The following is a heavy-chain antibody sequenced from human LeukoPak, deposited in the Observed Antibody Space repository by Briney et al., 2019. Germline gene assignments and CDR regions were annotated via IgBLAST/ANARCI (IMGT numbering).Heavy chain of an antibody. CDR3: AKDRPWQQLANWFDP. CDR2: IRYDGSNK. J-gene: IGHJ5*02. D-gene: IGHD6-13*01. V-gene: IGHV3-30*02. Sequence: GGSLRLSCAASGLTFSSYGMHWVRQAPGKGLEWVAFIRYDGSNKYYADSVKGRFTISRDNSENTLYLQMNSLRAEDTAVYYCAKDRPWQQLANWFDPWGQGTLVTVSS. CDR1: GLTFSSYG.